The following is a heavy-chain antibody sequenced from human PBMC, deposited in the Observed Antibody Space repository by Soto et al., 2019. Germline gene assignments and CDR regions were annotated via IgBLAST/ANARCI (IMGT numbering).Heavy chain of an antibody. Sequence: SETLSLTCTVSGGSISSSSYYWGWIRQPPGKGLEWIGSIYYSGSTYYNPSLKSRVTISVDTSKNQFSLKLSSVTAADTAVYYCARHPDGYYCYYMDVWGKGTTVTVSS. V-gene: IGHV4-39*01. CDR2: IYYSGST. CDR1: GGSISSSSYY. J-gene: IGHJ6*03. CDR3: ARHPDGYYCYYMDV.